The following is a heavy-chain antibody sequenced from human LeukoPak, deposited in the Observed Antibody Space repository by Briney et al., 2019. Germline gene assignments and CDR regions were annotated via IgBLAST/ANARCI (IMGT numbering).Heavy chain of an antibody. Sequence: GRSLRLSCTASGFTFGDYAMSWVRRAPGKGLEWVGFIRSKAYGGTTEYAASVKGRFTISRDDSKSIAYLQMNSLKTEDTAVYYCTREVGSGWYVGFDYWGQGTLVTVSS. D-gene: IGHD6-19*01. J-gene: IGHJ4*02. V-gene: IGHV3-49*04. CDR3: TREVGSGWYVGFDY. CDR1: GFTFGDYA. CDR2: IRSKAYGGTT.